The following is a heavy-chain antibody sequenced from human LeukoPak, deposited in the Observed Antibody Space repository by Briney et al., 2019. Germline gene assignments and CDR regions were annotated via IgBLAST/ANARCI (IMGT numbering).Heavy chain of an antibody. J-gene: IGHJ5*02. V-gene: IGHV4-34*01. CDR1: RASFSDYY. CDR2: INQSGST. Sequence: SETLSPTCAVYRASFSDYYWSWIRQPPGKGLEWIGEINQSGSTNYNPSLRSRVTISIDTSKNHFSLTLTSVTAADTAVYYCARGSTWFDPWGQGTLVTVSS. CDR3: ARGSTWFDP.